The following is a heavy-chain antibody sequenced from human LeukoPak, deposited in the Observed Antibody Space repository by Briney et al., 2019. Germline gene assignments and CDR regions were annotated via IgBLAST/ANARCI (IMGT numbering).Heavy chain of an antibody. Sequence: ASVKVSCKASGYTFTSYGISWVRQAPGQGLEWMGWISAYNGNTNYAQKLQGRVTMTTDTSTSTAYTELRSLRSDDTAVYYCARDLPPSYSSAWSDIWDYWGQGTLVTVSS. J-gene: IGHJ4*02. CDR2: ISAYNGNT. D-gene: IGHD6-19*01. CDR3: ARDLPPSYSSAWSDIWDY. CDR1: GYTFTSYG. V-gene: IGHV1-18*01.